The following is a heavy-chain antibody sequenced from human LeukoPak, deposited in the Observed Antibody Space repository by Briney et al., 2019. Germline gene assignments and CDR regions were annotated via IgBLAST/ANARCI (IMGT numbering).Heavy chain of an antibody. D-gene: IGHD2-2*02. CDR2: IYTSGST. CDR3: ARLSHCSSASCYTSYFDS. V-gene: IGHV4-4*07. J-gene: IGHJ4*02. Sequence: SETLSLTCTVSGGSISSYYWSWIRQPAGKGLEWIGRIYTSGSTNYNPSLKSRVTMSVDTSKNQFSLNLSSVTAADTAVYYCARLSHCSSASCYTSYFDSWGQGTLVTVSS. CDR1: GGSISSYY.